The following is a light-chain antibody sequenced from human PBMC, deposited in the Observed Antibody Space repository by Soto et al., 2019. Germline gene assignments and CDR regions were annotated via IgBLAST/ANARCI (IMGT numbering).Light chain of an antibody. CDR1: QSVSSNY. V-gene: IGKV3-20*01. CDR3: QQYGSSLSIT. Sequence: EIVVTQSPGTLSLSPGERATLSCRASQSVSSNYFAWYQQKPGQAPRLLIHGASRRSTGIPDRFSGSGSGTDFTLTISRLEPEDFAVYYCQQYGSSLSITFGQGTRLEIK. J-gene: IGKJ5*01. CDR2: GAS.